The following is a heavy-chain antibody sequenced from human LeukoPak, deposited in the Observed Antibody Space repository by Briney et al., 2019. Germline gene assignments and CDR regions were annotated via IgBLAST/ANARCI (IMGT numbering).Heavy chain of an antibody. J-gene: IGHJ4*02. Sequence: PSETLSLTCTVSGGSISSGGYYWSWIRQHPGKGLEWIGYVYYSGSTYYNPSLKSRVTISVDTPKNQFSLKLSSVTAADTAVYYCARLLWYYDSSGYQTTYFDYWGQGTLVTVSS. V-gene: IGHV4-31*03. CDR1: GGSISSGGYY. CDR2: VYYSGST. D-gene: IGHD3-22*01. CDR3: ARLLWYYDSSGYQTTYFDY.